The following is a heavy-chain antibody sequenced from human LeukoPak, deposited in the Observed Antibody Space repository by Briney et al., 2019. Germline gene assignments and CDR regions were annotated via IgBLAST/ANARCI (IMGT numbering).Heavy chain of an antibody. Sequence: PGGSLRLSCAASGFTFSDYYMAWIRQAPGKGLEYVSYISGHTFCTKYSDSVKGRFTISRDNAKNLLSLEMKSLTAEDTAVYYCAREPDWNPDYWGQGTLVTVSS. D-gene: IGHD1-1*01. J-gene: IGHJ4*02. CDR2: ISGHTFCT. V-gene: IGHV3-11*06. CDR3: AREPDWNPDY. CDR1: GFTFSDYY.